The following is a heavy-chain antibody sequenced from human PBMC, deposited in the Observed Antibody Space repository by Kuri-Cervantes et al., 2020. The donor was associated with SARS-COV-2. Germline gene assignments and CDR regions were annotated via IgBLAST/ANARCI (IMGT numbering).Heavy chain of an antibody. V-gene: IGHV3-30*04. CDR1: GFTFSSYA. D-gene: IGHD2-8*01. CDR3: ARAGNVLMVYAIAYYMDV. CDR2: ISYDGSNK. J-gene: IGHJ6*03. Sequence: GGSLRLSCAASGFTFSSYAMHGVRQAPGKGLEWVAVISYDGSNKYYADSVKGRFTISRGNSKNTLYLQMNSLRAEDTAVYYCARAGNVLMVYAIAYYMDVWGKGTTVTVSS.